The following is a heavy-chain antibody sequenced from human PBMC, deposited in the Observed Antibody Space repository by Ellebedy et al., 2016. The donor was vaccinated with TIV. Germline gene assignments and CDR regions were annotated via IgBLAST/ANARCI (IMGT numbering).Heavy chain of an antibody. CDR3: ARGHDASGYHSFDL. D-gene: IGHD3-22*01. Sequence: GGSLRLXXAASGFSFSTYWMHWVRQAPGKGLVWVSRINTDGSSTIYADSVKGRFTISRDNAKNTLYLQINSLRAEDTAVYYCARGHDASGYHSFDLWGRGTLVTVSS. CDR2: INTDGSST. CDR1: GFSFSTYW. V-gene: IGHV3-74*01. J-gene: IGHJ2*01.